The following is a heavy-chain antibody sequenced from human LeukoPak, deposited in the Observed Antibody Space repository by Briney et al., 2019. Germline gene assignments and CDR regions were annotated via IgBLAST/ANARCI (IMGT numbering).Heavy chain of an antibody. CDR1: GYTLTELS. CDR3: AGGTPLGYWFDP. D-gene: IGHD1-26*01. J-gene: IGHJ5*02. Sequence: ASVKISCKVSGYTLTELSMHWVRQAPGKGLEWMGGFDPEDGETIYAQKFQGRVTITADESTSTAYMELSSLRSEDTAVYYCAGGTPLGYWFDPWGQGTLVTVSS. CDR2: FDPEDGET. V-gene: IGHV1-24*01.